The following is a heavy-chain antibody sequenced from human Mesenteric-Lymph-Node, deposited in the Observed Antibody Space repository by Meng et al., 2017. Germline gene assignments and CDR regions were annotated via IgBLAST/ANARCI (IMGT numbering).Heavy chain of an antibody. Sequence: GESLKISCTVSGFTFSDHYMEWVRQAPGKGLEWVALIQADGNSKFYADSVKGRFTISRDNSEDTVDLQMDSLRAEDTAVYYCARGLADYYDSSGYYFGAGYWGQGTLVTVSS. CDR3: ARGLADYYDSSGYYFGAGY. CDR1: GFTFSDHY. D-gene: IGHD3-22*01. J-gene: IGHJ4*02. V-gene: IGHV3-30*03. CDR2: IQADGNSK.